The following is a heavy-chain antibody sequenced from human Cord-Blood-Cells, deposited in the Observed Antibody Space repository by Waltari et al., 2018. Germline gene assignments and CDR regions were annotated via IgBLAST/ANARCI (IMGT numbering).Heavy chain of an antibody. D-gene: IGHD3-16*01. J-gene: IGHJ6*02. Sequence: PGQGLEWMGWISAYNGNTNYAQKLQGRVTMTTDTSTSTVYMELRSLRSDDTAVYYCAGGWRGSYYYYGMDVWDQGP. V-gene: IGHV1-18*01. CDR3: AGGWRGSYYYYGMDV. CDR2: ISAYNGNT.